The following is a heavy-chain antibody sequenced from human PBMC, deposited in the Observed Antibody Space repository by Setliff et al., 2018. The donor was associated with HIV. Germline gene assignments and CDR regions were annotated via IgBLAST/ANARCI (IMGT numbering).Heavy chain of an antibody. CDR3: ARGTGGPGSSWVLTRFDS. CDR1: GGSFTGYY. CDR2: VDHTGST. V-gene: IGHV4-34*01. Sequence: PSETLSLTCAVYGGSFTGYYWSWIRQPPGKGLEWIGEVDHTGSTNYNPSLKSRVIISLDMSKNQFSLHLSSVTAADTAMYYCARGTGGPGSSWVLTRFDSWGQGTLVTVSS. J-gene: IGHJ4*02. D-gene: IGHD6-13*01.